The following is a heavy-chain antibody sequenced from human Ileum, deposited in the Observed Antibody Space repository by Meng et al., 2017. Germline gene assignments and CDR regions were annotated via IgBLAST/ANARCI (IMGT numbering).Heavy chain of an antibody. V-gene: IGHV4-59*08. CDR2: IYYSGNT. CDR3: ARVYSTSSWYFDL. Sequence: QVQLQESSPGLVKPSETLSLTCTVSGGSISGYYWSWIRQPSGKGLEWIAYIYYSGNTNYNPSLKSRVTISVDASKNQFSLKLSSVTAADTAVYYCARVYSTSSWYFDLWGRGTLVTVSS. CDR1: GGSISGYY. J-gene: IGHJ2*01. D-gene: IGHD6-6*01.